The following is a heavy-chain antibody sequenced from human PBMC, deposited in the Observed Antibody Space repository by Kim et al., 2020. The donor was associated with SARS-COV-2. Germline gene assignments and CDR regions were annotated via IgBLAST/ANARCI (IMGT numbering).Heavy chain of an antibody. D-gene: IGHD6-19*01. CDR3: AKIGGWLVYYYGMDV. Sequence: GGSLRLSCAASGFTFSSYAMSWVRQAPGKGLEWVSAISGSGGSTYYADSVKGRFTISRDNSKNTLYLQMNSLRAEDTAVYYCAKIGGWLVYYYGMDVWGQGTTVTVSS. J-gene: IGHJ6*02. V-gene: IGHV3-23*01. CDR2: ISGSGGST. CDR1: GFTFSSYA.